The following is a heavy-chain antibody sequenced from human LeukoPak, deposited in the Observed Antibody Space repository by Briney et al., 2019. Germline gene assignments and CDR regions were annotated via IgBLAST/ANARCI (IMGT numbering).Heavy chain of an antibody. J-gene: IGHJ4*02. CDR3: SRQVVGNDY. Sequence: PSETLSLTCAVYGGSSFSNYYWSWIHQTPGGALEWIGEINHSGYTNYNPSLKSRVTLSIDTSKNQFSLRLNSVTAADTAVYYCSRQVVGNDYWGQGTLVTVSS. CDR1: GGSSFSNYY. D-gene: IGHD3-22*01. V-gene: IGHV4-34*01. CDR2: INHSGYT.